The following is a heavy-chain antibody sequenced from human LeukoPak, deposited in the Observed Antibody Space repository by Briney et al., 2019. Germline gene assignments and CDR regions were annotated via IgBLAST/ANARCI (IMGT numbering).Heavy chain of an antibody. J-gene: IGHJ4*02. CDR1: GFTVSSNY. CDR2: IYSGGST. V-gene: IGHV3-53*01. CDR3: AREKRGYCSSTSCYRGLGYFDY. D-gene: IGHD2-2*01. Sequence: SGGSLRLSCAASGFTVSSNYMSWVRQAPGKGLEWVSVIYSGGSTYYADSVKGRFTIFRDNSKNTLYLQMNSLRAEDTAVYYCAREKRGYCSSTSCYRGLGYFDYWGQGTLVTVSS.